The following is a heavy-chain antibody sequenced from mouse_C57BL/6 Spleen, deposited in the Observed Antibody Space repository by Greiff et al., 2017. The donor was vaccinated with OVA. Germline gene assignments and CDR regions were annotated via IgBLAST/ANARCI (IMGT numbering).Heavy chain of an antibody. CDR1: GFSFNTYA. J-gene: IGHJ1*03. Sequence: EVKLVESGGGLVQPQGSLKLSCAASGFSFNTYAMNWVRQAPGKGLEWVARIRSKSNNYATYYADSGKDRFTISRDDSESMLYLQMNNLKTEDTAMYYCVMHYYGSPNWYFDVWGTGTTVTVSS. CDR2: IRSKSNNYAT. D-gene: IGHD1-1*01. CDR3: VMHYYGSPNWYFDV. V-gene: IGHV10-1*01.